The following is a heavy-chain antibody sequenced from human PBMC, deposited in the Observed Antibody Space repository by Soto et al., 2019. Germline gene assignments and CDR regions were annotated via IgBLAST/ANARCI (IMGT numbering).Heavy chain of an antibody. J-gene: IGHJ4*02. D-gene: IGHD5-12*01. CDR3: ARIRYDGIEGDS. CDR2: ISSSSAPI. Sequence: EVQLVESGGGLVQPGGSLRLSCAASGFTFSYYSMNWVRQAPGKGLEWISYISSSSAPIYYTDSVKGRFTVSRDDAKNSLYLQMNSLKVEDTAVYYCARIRYDGIEGDSWGQGTLVTVSS. CDR1: GFTFSYYS. V-gene: IGHV3-48*01.